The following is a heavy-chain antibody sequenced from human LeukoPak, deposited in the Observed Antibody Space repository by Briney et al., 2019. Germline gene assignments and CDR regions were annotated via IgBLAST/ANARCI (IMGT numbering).Heavy chain of an antibody. Sequence: ASVKVSCKASGYTFTIYGISWVRQAPGQGLEWMGWISAYNGNTNYAQKLQGRVTMTTDTSTSTACMELRSLRSDDTAVYYCAMYSSGWYQDYWGQGTLVTVSS. D-gene: IGHD6-19*01. V-gene: IGHV1-18*01. J-gene: IGHJ4*02. CDR2: ISAYNGNT. CDR1: GYTFTIYG. CDR3: AMYSSGWYQDY.